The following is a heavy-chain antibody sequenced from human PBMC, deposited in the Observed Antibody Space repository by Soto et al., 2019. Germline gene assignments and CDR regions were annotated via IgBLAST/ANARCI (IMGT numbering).Heavy chain of an antibody. CDR3: ARDKLSSGWYN. Sequence: PSETLSLTCTVSGGSISSYYWSWIRQPPGKGLEWIGYIYYSGSTNYNPSLKSRGTISVDTSKNQFSLKLSSVTAAGTAVYYCARDKLSSGWYNWGQGTLVTVSS. D-gene: IGHD6-19*01. J-gene: IGHJ4*02. V-gene: IGHV4-59*01. CDR1: GGSISSYY. CDR2: IYYSGST.